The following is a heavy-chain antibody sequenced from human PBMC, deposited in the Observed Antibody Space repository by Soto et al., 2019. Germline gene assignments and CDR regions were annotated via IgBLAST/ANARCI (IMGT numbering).Heavy chain of an antibody. CDR3: ASGLGYCSGGSCYPFDY. CDR2: INPSGGST. J-gene: IGHJ4*02. V-gene: IGHV1-46*03. Sequence: QVQLVQSGAEVKKPGASVKVSCKASGYTFTSYYMHWVRQAPGQGLEWMGIINPSGGSTSYAQKFQGRVNMTRDTSTSTVYMELSSLRSEDTAVYYCASGLGYCSGGSCYPFDYWGQGTLVTVSS. CDR1: GYTFTSYY. D-gene: IGHD2-15*01.